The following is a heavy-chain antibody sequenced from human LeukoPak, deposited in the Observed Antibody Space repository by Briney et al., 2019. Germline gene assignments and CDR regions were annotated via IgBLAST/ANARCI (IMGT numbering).Heavy chain of an antibody. Sequence: PSETLSLTCTVSGGSISSSSYYWGWIRQPPGKGLEWIGSIYYSGSTYYNPSLKSRVTISVDTSKNQFSLKLSSVTAADTAVYYWARHMPPYCSSTSCQQPHGAFYFLGQGTMVNVSS. CDR2: IYYSGST. CDR3: ARHMPPYCSSTSCQQPHGAFYF. J-gene: IGHJ3*01. CDR1: GGSISSSSYY. D-gene: IGHD2-2*01. V-gene: IGHV4-39*01.